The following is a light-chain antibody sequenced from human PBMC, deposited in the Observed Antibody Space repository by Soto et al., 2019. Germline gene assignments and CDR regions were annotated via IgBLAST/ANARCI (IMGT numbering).Light chain of an antibody. J-gene: IGLJ3*02. V-gene: IGLV1-51*01. CDR1: SSNIGASY. CDR3: GAWDSSLRVVL. Sequence: QSVLTQPPSMSVAPGQKITISCSGSSSNIGASYVFWYQQFPGTAPKLLIYDTDKRPSGIPDRFSGSKSGTSATLGITRLQTGDEADYYCGAWDSSLRVVLFGGGTKLTVL. CDR2: DTD.